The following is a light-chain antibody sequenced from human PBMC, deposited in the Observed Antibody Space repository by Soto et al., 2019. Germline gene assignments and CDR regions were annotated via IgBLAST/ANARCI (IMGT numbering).Light chain of an antibody. Sequence: EIVMTQSPATLFVSPGDRAILSCRAGQGVTTNFAWYQQKSGQSPRLLIYDVSHRATGVPARFSGTGSETDFTLTISGLQSEDSAVYFCQKYNNWPFSCGQGTRREIK. V-gene: IGKV3-15*01. J-gene: IGKJ5*01. CDR3: QKYNNWPFS. CDR2: DVS. CDR1: QGVTTN.